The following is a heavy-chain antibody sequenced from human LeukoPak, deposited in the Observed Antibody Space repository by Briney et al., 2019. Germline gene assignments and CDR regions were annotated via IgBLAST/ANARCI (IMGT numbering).Heavy chain of an antibody. V-gene: IGHV1-46*01. Sequence: ASVKASCKASGYTFTSYYMHWVRQAPGQGLEWMGIINPSGGSTSYAQKFQGRVTMTRDTSTSTVYMELSSLRSEDTAVYYCARNYGHDAFDIWGQGTMVTVSS. CDR2: INPSGGST. CDR1: GYTFTSYY. D-gene: IGHD1-7*01. J-gene: IGHJ3*02. CDR3: ARNYGHDAFDI.